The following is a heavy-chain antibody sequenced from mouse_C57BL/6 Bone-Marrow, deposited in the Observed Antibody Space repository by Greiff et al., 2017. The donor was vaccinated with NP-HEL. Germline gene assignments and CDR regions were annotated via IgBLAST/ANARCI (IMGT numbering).Heavy chain of an antibody. J-gene: IGHJ2*01. CDR2: IYPRSGNT. CDR3: ARRGYDGYPGGY. D-gene: IGHD2-3*01. Sequence: QVQLQQSGAELARPGASVKLSCKASGYTFTSYGISWVKQRTGQGLEWIGEIYPRSGNTYYNEKFKGKATLTADKSSSTAYMELRSLTSEDSAVYVCARRGYDGYPGGYWGQGTTLTVSS. CDR1: GYTFTSYG. V-gene: IGHV1-81*01.